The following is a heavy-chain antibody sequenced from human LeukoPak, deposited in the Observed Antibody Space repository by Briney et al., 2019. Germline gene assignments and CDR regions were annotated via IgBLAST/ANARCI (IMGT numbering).Heavy chain of an antibody. J-gene: IGHJ4*02. D-gene: IGHD6-19*01. CDR3: ARSSYSSGWYGVGY. Sequence: GGSLRLSCAASGFTFSSYAMHWVRQAPGKGLEWVAVISYDGSNKYYADSVKGRFTISRDNSKNTLYLQMNSLRAEDTAVYYCARSSYSSGWYGVGYWGQGTLVTVSS. V-gene: IGHV3-30-3*01. CDR2: ISYDGSNK. CDR1: GFTFSSYA.